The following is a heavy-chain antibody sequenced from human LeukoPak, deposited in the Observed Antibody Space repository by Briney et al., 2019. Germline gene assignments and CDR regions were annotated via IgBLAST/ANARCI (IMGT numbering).Heavy chain of an antibody. CDR2: IKADGGEK. CDR1: GFTFSTYW. Sequence: PGGSLRLSCAASGFTFSTYWMNWFRQTPGKGLEWVAKIKADGGEKDHVASVKGRFTISRDNAKNSLYLQMNSLRVEDTAVYYCARGGAARPDFWGRGTLVTVSS. CDR3: ARGGAARPDF. J-gene: IGHJ4*02. D-gene: IGHD6-6*01. V-gene: IGHV3-7*01.